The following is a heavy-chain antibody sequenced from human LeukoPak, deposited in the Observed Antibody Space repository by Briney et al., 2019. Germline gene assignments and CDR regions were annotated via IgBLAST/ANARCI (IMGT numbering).Heavy chain of an antibody. CDR3: TRAGWVY. V-gene: IGHV3-23*01. CDR1: GFTFSSYA. CDR2: ISETADTT. D-gene: IGHD1-26*01. Sequence: TGGSLRLSCAASGFTFSSYAMTWIRQAPGKGLEWVSTISETADTTYYADSVKGRFTISRDNSKNTLYLQMDSLRADGTAMYFCTRAGWVYWGQGTLVTVSS. J-gene: IGHJ4*02.